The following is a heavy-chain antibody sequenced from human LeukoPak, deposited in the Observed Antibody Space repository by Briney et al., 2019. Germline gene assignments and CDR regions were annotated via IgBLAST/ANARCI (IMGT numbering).Heavy chain of an antibody. D-gene: IGHD1-7*01. J-gene: IGHJ4*02. CDR1: GYTFTSYG. CDR2: ISAYNGNT. Sequence: ASVKVSCKASGYTFTSYGISWVRQAPGQGLEWMGWISAYNGNTNYAQKLQGRVTMTTDTSTSTAYMELRSLRSDDTAVYYGAREHTDRTLDYWGQRTLVTVPS. V-gene: IGHV1-18*01. CDR3: AREHTDRTLDY.